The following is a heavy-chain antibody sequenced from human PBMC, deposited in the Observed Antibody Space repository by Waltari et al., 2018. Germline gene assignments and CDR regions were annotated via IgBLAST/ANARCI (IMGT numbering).Heavy chain of an antibody. CDR1: GFTFSTYW. CDR2: INNDGSST. J-gene: IGHJ6*02. V-gene: IGHV3-74*01. CDR3: ARDYGMDV. Sequence: EVQLVESGGGLVQPGGSLRLSCAASGFTFSTYWMNWFRQAPGKGLVWVSRINNDGSSTSYADSVKGRFTISRDNARNTLYLQMSSLRVEDTAVYYCARDYGMDVWGQGTTVTVSS.